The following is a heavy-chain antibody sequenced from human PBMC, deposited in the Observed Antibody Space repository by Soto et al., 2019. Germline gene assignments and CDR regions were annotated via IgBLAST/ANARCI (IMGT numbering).Heavy chain of an antibody. J-gene: IGHJ4*02. V-gene: IGHV3-74*01. Sequence: EVQLVESGGGLVQPGGSLRLSCAGSGFAFSSSWMHWVRQDPGKGLVWVSRINFDGSSADYADSVKGRFTISRDNDKNTLYLEMNSLRAEDTAVYHCARGPRGWYGFDYWGQGTLVTVSS. CDR2: INFDGSSA. D-gene: IGHD6-19*01. CDR1: GFAFSSSW. CDR3: ARGPRGWYGFDY.